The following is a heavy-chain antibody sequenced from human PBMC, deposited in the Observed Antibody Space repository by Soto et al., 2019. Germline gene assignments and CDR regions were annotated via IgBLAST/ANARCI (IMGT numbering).Heavy chain of an antibody. CDR3: ARDRGRAVYYGMDV. CDR1: GFSFSSYA. CDR2: MSYDGSNK. V-gene: IGHV3-30-3*01. J-gene: IGHJ6*02. D-gene: IGHD3-16*01. Sequence: GGSLRLSCAASGFSFSSYAMHWVRQAPGKGLEWVAVMSYDGSNKYSPDSVKGRFTISRDNSKNTLYLQMNSLRADDTAVYYCARDRGRAVYYGMDVWGQGTTVTVSS.